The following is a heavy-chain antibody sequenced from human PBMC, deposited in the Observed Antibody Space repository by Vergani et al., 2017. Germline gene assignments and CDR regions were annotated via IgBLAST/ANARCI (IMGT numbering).Heavy chain of an antibody. V-gene: IGHV4-39*07. J-gene: IGHJ4*02. CDR1: GGSISSSSYY. CDR3: ARELRSPPGTFDY. D-gene: IGHD1-1*01. Sequence: QLQLQESGPGLVKPSETLSLTCTVSGGSISSSSYYWGWIRQPPGKGLEWIGSIYYSGSTYYNPSLKSRVTISVDTSKNQFSLKLSSVTAADTAVYYCARELRSPPGTFDYWGQGTLVTVSS. CDR2: IYYSGST.